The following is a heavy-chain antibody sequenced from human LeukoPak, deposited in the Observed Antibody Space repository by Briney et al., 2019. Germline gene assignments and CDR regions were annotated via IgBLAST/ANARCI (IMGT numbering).Heavy chain of an antibody. Sequence: PSETLSLTCAVYGGPFSGYYWSWIHQPPGKGLEWIGEINHSGSTNYNPSLKSRVTISVDTSKNQFSLKLSSVTAADTAVYYCARDPAAAGTYWGQGTLVTVSS. J-gene: IGHJ4*02. CDR3: ARDPAAAGTY. CDR1: GGPFSGYY. V-gene: IGHV4-34*01. CDR2: INHSGST. D-gene: IGHD6-13*01.